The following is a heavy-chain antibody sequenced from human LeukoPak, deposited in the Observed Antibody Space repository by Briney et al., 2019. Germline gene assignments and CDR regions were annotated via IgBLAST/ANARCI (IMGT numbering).Heavy chain of an antibody. J-gene: IGHJ6*03. CDR2: IFYSGDT. Sequence: SETLSLTCTVSGGSISNSCYFWVWLRQPQGKGRDGFVSIFYSGDTYYNPSLKSRVTISVDTSKNQFSLKLSSVTAADTAVYYCARHHRYSSFPWYMDVWGKGTTVTVSS. D-gene: IGHD6-13*01. CDR3: ARHHRYSSFPWYMDV. CDR1: GGSISNSCYF. V-gene: IGHV4-39*01.